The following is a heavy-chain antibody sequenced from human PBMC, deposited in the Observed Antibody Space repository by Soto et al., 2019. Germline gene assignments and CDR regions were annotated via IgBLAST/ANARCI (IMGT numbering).Heavy chain of an antibody. CDR3: ARDGNTAVAGDDAFDI. CDR1: GYTFTNYA. Sequence: SVKVSCKASGYTFTNYAISWVRQAPGQGLEWMGWISAYNGNTNYAEKLQGRVTMTTDTSTSTAYMELTSLRSDDTAVYYCARDGNTAVAGDDAFDIWGQGTTVTVSS. CDR2: ISAYNGNT. D-gene: IGHD6-19*01. V-gene: IGHV1-18*01. J-gene: IGHJ3*02.